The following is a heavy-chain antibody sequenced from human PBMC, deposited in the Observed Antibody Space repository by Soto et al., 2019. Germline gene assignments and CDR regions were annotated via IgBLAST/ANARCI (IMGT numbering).Heavy chain of an antibody. CDR2: ISYDGSNK. D-gene: IGHD3-16*01. J-gene: IGHJ6*02. CDR3: ARELLRDYYYGMDV. V-gene: IGHV3-30-3*01. CDR1: GFTFSSYA. Sequence: GGSLRLSCAASGFTFSSYAMHWVRQAPGKGLEWVAVISYDGSNKYYADSVKGRFTISRDNSKNTLYLQMNSLRAEDTAVYYCARELLRDYYYGMDVWGQGTTGTVSS.